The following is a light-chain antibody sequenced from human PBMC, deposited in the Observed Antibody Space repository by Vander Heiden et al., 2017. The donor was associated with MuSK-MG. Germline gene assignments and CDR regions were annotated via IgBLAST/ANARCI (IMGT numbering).Light chain of an antibody. Sequence: SSELTQDPAVSVALGQTVRITCQGDRLRSYYASWYQQKPGQAPVLVIYGKNNRPSGIPDRFSGSSSGTTASLTITGAQAEDEADYYCNSRDSSGNPLYVFGTGTKVTVL. J-gene: IGLJ1*01. V-gene: IGLV3-19*01. CDR3: NSRDSSGNPLYV. CDR2: GKN. CDR1: RLRSYY.